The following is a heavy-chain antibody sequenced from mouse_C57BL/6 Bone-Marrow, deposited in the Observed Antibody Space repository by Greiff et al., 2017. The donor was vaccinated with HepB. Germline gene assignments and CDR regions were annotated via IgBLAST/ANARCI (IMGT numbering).Heavy chain of an antibody. Sequence: QVQLQQPGAELVKPGASVKMSCKASGYTFTSYYINWVKQRPGQGLEWIGWIFPGSGSTYYNEKFKGKATLTVDKSSSTAYMLLSSLTSEDSAVYFCARWYYGSSYGVDYWGQGTTLTVSS. V-gene: IGHV1-75*01. CDR3: ARWYYGSSYGVDY. D-gene: IGHD1-1*01. CDR1: GYTFTSYY. J-gene: IGHJ2*01. CDR2: IFPGSGST.